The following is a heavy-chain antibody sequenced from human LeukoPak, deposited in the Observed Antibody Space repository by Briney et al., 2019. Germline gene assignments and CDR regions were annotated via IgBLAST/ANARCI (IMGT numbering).Heavy chain of an antibody. J-gene: IGHJ3*02. Sequence: ASVKVSCKTSGYTFTNYGISWVRQAPGLGLEWMGWISAYNGNTNYAQKVQGRVTMTTDTSTSTAYMELRSLRFDDTAVYYCARNQSVRLLQTSSTYFKHVFAIWGQGSMVTVSS. CDR2: ISAYNGNT. D-gene: IGHD6-13*01. V-gene: IGHV1-18*01. CDR3: ARNQSVRLLQTSSTYFKHVFAI. CDR1: GYTFTNYG.